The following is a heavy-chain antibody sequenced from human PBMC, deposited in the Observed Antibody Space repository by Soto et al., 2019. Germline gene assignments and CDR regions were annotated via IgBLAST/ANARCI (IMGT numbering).Heavy chain of an antibody. V-gene: IGHV1-46*01. CDR1: VYTFTSYY. Sequence: ASVKVSCKASVYTFTSYYIHCVRQAPGQGLEWMGIINPSGGSTNYAQKLQGRVTMTTDTSTSTAYMELRSLRSDDTAVYYCARDHDYGGFLDHWGQGTLVTVSS. J-gene: IGHJ4*02. CDR3: ARDHDYGGFLDH. CDR2: INPSGGST. D-gene: IGHD4-17*01.